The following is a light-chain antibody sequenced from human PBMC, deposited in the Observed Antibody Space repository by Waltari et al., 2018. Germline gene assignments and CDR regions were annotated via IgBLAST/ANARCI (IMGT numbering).Light chain of an antibody. J-gene: IGKJ2*01. CDR3: HQYETLPST. Sequence: EIVLTQSPGTLSWSRGERATLTCRARQSVSTSYLAWYQPGPCHAPRLILDLTSVRATGIPDMFSGSGSGTDFTLTISRLEPEDFAVYYCHQYETLPSTFGQGTKLEIK. CDR1: QSVSTSY. CDR2: LTS. V-gene: IGKV3-20*01.